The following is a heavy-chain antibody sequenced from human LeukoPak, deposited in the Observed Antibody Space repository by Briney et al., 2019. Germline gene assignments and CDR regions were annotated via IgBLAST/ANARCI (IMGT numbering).Heavy chain of an antibody. J-gene: IGHJ5*02. CDR3: ARSCSNSWSGFDP. V-gene: IGHV5-51*01. Sequence: GESLKISCKGSGYSFTSYWIGWVRQMPGKGLEWMGIIYPGDSDTTYSPSFQGQVTISADKSISTAYLQWSSLKASDTAMYYCARSCSNSWSGFDPWGQGTLVTVSS. CDR2: IYPGDSDT. CDR1: GYSFTSYW. D-gene: IGHD6-13*01.